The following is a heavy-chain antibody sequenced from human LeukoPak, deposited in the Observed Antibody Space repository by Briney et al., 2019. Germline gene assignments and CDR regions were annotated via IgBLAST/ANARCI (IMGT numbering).Heavy chain of an antibody. J-gene: IGHJ4*02. CDR2: IYTSGST. D-gene: IGHD3-10*01. CDR1: GGSISSGGYY. Sequence: PSETLSLTCTVSGGSISSGGYYWSWIRQPAGKGLEWIGRIYTSGSTNYNPSLKSRVTISVDTSKNQFSLKLSSVTAADTAVYYCARDHMVRQPLWGQGTLVTVSS. V-gene: IGHV4-61*02. CDR3: ARDHMVRQPL.